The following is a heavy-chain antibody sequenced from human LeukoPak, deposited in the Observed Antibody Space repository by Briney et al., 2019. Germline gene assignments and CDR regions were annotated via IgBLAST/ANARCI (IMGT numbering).Heavy chain of an antibody. CDR3: AKSGAGYCSSTSCYAGDY. CDR1: GFTFSSYG. V-gene: IGHV3-30*02. J-gene: IGHJ4*02. D-gene: IGHD2-2*01. Sequence: GGSLRLSCAATGFTFSSYGMHWVRQAPGKGLEWVAFIRYDGSNKYYADSVKGRFTISRDNSKNTLYLQMNSLRAEDTAVYYCAKSGAGYCSSTSCYAGDYWGQGTLVTVSS. CDR2: IRYDGSNK.